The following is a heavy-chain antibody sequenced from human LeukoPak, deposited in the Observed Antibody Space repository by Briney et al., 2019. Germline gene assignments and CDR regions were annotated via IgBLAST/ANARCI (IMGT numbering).Heavy chain of an antibody. Sequence: SGPTLVNPTQTLTLTCTFSGFSLNTRGMCVSWIRQPPGKALEWLARIDWDDDKFYSTYLKTRLTVSKDTSKNQVVLTMTNMDPVDTATYYCARSVYSTTTVYNWFDPWGQGTLVTVSS. J-gene: IGHJ5*02. CDR2: IDWDDDK. D-gene: IGHD2/OR15-2a*01. CDR3: ARSVYSTTTVYNWFDP. CDR1: GFSLNTRGMC. V-gene: IGHV2-70*17.